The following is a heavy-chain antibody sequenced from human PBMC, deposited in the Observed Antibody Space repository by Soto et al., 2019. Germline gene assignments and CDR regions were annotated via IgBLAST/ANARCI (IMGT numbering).Heavy chain of an antibody. J-gene: IGHJ4*02. D-gene: IGHD4-17*01. CDR3: ARQDGDGLFYFDY. CDR2: IYPGDSDT. Sequence: GESLKISCKGSGYSLTSYWIGWVRQMPGKGLEWTGIIYPGDSDTRYSPSFQGQVTISADKSINTAYLQWSSLQASDTAIYYCARQDGDGLFYFDYWGQGTPVTVSS. V-gene: IGHV5-51*01. CDR1: GYSLTSYW.